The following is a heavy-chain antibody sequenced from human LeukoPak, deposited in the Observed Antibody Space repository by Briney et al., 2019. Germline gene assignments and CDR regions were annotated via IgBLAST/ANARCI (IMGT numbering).Heavy chain of an antibody. CDR2: IYYSGSA. CDR3: ARLQTGLSGYFDWLLYDFDY. V-gene: IGHV4-39*01. J-gene: IGHJ4*02. CDR1: GGSISSSSYY. Sequence: SETLSLTCTVSGGSISSSSYYWVWIRQPPGKGLEWIGSIYYSGSAYYNPSLKSRVTISVDTSKNPFSLKLSSVTAADTAVYYCARLQTGLSGYFDWLLYDFDYWGQGTLVTVSS. D-gene: IGHD3-9*01.